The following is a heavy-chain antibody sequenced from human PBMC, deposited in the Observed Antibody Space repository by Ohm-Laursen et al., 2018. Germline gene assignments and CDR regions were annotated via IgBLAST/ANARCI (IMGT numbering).Heavy chain of an antibody. CDR2: ITGSGGST. Sequence: SLRLSCAASGFTFSTYVMNWVRQAPGKGLEWVSSITGSGGSTYYADSEQGRFTISRDSSKNTLYLEMNSLRVEDTAIYHCARIGASWGQGTLVTVSS. J-gene: IGHJ5*02. V-gene: IGHV3-23*01. CDR3: ARIGAS. D-gene: IGHD1-26*01. CDR1: GFTFSTYV.